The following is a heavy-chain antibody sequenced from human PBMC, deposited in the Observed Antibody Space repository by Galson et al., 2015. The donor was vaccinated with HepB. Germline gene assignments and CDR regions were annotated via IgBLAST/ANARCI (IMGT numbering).Heavy chain of an antibody. CDR2: IKSSEDGDTV. CDR3: TKYPSKNQVVLIMTDMDPVDPATYSCAHRLRAGGTYYDFYNSYSDNGFDP. J-gene: IGHJ5*02. D-gene: IGHD3-3*01. Sequence: SLRLSCAASGFKFSDTRMSWVRQPPGKGPEWIARIKSSEDGDTVDYAAPVKDRFTISRDDSSSTLYLQMSGMYTEDTAVYYCTKYPSKNQVVLIMTDMDPVDPATYSCAHRLRAGGTYYDFYNSYSDNGFDPWGQGTQVTVSS. V-gene: IGHV3-15*01. CDR1: GFKFSDTR.